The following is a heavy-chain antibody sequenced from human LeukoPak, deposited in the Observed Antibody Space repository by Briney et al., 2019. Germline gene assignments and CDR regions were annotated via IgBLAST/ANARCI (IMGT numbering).Heavy chain of an antibody. CDR1: GGSISSGTYY. CDR3: ARVATKTVDY. Sequence: SETLSLTCTVSGGSISSGTYYWHWLRQPAGKGLEWIGRVYSSGRTNYNPSLKSRGTISVDTSKNQFSLEQSSVTAADTAVYYCARVATKTVDYWGQGTLVTVSS. CDR2: VYSSGRT. D-gene: IGHD1-26*01. V-gene: IGHV4-61*02. J-gene: IGHJ4*02.